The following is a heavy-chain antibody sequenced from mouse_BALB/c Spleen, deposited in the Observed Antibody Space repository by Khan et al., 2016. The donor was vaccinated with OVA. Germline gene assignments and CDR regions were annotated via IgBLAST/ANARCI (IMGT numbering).Heavy chain of an antibody. J-gene: IGHJ2*01. V-gene: IGHV5-6-4*01. CDR1: GFAFSSYS. Sequence: EVELVESGGGLVKPGGSLKLSCAASGFAFSSYSMSWVRQTPEKRLEWVATITSGGSYTYYPDSVKGRFTISRDNAKNTLYLQMSRRKSEDTGMYYCTRDRNYYVSSFYFDYWGQGTTLTVSS. CDR2: ITSGGSYT. CDR3: TRDRNYYVSSFYFDY. D-gene: IGHD1-1*01.